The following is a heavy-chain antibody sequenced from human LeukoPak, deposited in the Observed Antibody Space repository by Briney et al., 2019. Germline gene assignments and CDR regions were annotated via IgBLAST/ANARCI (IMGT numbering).Heavy chain of an antibody. Sequence: GGSLRLSCAASGFTFDDYAMHWVRQTPDKGLEWVSLISRHGDITYYADSVKGRFTISRDNSKNSLSLQMNSLRPEDTALYYCAKDIRASGSYSLDYWGQGTLVTVSS. V-gene: IGHV3-43*01. CDR1: GFTFDDYA. CDR2: ISRHGDIT. CDR3: AKDIRASGSYSLDY. D-gene: IGHD3-10*01. J-gene: IGHJ4*02.